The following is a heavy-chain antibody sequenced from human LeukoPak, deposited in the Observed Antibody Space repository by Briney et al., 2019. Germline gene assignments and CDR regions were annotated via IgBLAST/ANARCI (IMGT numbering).Heavy chain of an antibody. D-gene: IGHD6-13*01. CDR1: GYTFTSYG. Sequence: GASVKVSCKASGYTFTSYGISWVRQAPGQGLEWMGWIGAYNGNTNYAQKLQGRVTMTTDTSTSTAYMELRSLRSDDTAVYYCARDRSSSSWHPDAFDIWGQGTMVTVSS. V-gene: IGHV1-18*01. CDR3: ARDRSSSSWHPDAFDI. CDR2: IGAYNGNT. J-gene: IGHJ3*02.